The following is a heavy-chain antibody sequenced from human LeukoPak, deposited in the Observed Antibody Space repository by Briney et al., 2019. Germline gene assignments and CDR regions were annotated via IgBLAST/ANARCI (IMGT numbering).Heavy chain of an antibody. Sequence: GGSLRLTCAASGFTFDDYAMHWVRQAPGKGLEWVSGISWNSGSIGYADSVKGRFTISRDNAKNSLYLQMNSLRAEDTALYYCAKDTHDGTGWYFDLWGRGTLVTVSS. D-gene: IGHD3/OR15-3a*01. V-gene: IGHV3-9*01. CDR1: GFTFDDYA. J-gene: IGHJ2*01. CDR2: ISWNSGSI. CDR3: AKDTHDGTGWYFDL.